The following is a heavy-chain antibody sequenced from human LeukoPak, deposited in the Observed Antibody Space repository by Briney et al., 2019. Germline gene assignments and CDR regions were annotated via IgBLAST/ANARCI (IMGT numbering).Heavy chain of an antibody. V-gene: IGHV3-21*01. CDR3: ARDPDCSSSTCPNDVFDI. Sequence: PGGSLRLSCAASGFSFSSYTMNWVRQAPGKGLEWVSFISSSSSYINYADSVRGRFTISRDNAKNSLYLQMNSLRAEDTAVYYCARDPDCSSSTCPNDVFDIWGQGTMVTVSS. CDR1: GFSFSSYT. CDR2: ISSSSSYI. J-gene: IGHJ3*02. D-gene: IGHD2-2*01.